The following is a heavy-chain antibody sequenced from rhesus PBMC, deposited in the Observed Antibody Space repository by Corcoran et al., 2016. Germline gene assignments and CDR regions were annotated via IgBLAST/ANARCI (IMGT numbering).Heavy chain of an antibody. V-gene: IGHV4-173*01. J-gene: IGHJ4*01. Sequence: QVQLQESGPGLVKPSETLSLTCAVSGGSISRNSWSWIRYPPGKGPEWFGRISGSGGSTDHTPSLKSRVTISTDTSKNQFSLKLSSVTAADTAVYYCARGFTIFGLVITPPFDYWGQGVLVTVSS. CDR2: ISGSGGST. CDR1: GGSISRNS. CDR3: ARGFTIFGLVITPPFDY. D-gene: IGHD3-3*01.